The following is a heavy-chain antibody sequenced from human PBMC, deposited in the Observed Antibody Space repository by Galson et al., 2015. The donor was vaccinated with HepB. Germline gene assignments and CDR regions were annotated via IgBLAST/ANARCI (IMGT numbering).Heavy chain of an antibody. CDR2: IWYDGSNK. J-gene: IGHJ4*02. V-gene: IGHV3-33*01. D-gene: IGHD2-15*01. CDR1: GFTFSSYG. CDR3: ARDYCSGGSCYHYFDY. Sequence: SLRLSCAASGFTFSSYGMHWVRQAPGKGLEWVAVIWYDGSNKYYADSVKGRFTISRDNSKNALYLQMNSLRAEDTAVYYCARDYCSGGSCYHYFDYWGQGTLVTVSS.